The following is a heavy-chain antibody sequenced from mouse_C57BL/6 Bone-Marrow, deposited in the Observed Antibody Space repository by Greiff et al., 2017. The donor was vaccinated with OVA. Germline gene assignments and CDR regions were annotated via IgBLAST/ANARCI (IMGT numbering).Heavy chain of an antibody. CDR1: GYTFTNYW. CDR3: AREGGYYWYFDV. V-gene: IGHV1-63*01. CDR2: IYPGGGYT. D-gene: IGHD1-1*02. Sequence: VKLQESGAELVRPGTSVKMSCKASGYTFTNYWIGWAKQRPGHGLEWIGDIYPGGGYTNYNEKFKGKATLTADKSSSTAYMQFSSLTSEDSAIYYCAREGGYYWYFDVWGTGTTVTVSS. J-gene: IGHJ1*03.